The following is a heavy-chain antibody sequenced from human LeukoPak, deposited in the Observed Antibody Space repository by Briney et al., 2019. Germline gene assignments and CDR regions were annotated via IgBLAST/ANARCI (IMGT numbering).Heavy chain of an antibody. V-gene: IGHV3-21*01. Sequence: SGGSLRLSCAASGFTFSSYTMKWVRRAPGKGLEWVSSISSSSSYIYYADSVKGRFTISRDNAKNSLFLQMNSLRVEDTAVYFCARATWDPNYYYYMDVWGKGTTVTISS. CDR2: ISSSSSYI. J-gene: IGHJ6*03. CDR1: GFTFSSYT. CDR3: ARATWDPNYYYYMDV. D-gene: IGHD1-26*01.